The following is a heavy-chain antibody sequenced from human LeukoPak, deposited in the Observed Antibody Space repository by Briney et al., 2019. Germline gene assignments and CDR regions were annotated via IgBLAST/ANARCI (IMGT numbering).Heavy chain of an antibody. V-gene: IGHV5-51*01. CDR2: IYPGDSDT. CDR3: ARTAYYYDSSGYYSFHY. D-gene: IGHD3-22*01. Sequence: GESLKISCKGSGYSFTSYWIGWVRQMPGKGLEWMGIIYPGDSDTRYSPSFQGQVTISADKSISTAYLQWSSLKASDTAMYYCARTAYYYDSSGYYSFHYWGKGTLVTVSS. J-gene: IGHJ4*02. CDR1: GYSFTSYW.